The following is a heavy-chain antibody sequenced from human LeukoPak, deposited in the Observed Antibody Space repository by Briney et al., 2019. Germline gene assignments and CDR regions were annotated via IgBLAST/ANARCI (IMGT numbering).Heavy chain of an antibody. CDR1: AFSMNDFW. J-gene: IGHJ3*01. CDR3: ARSGIGRGFDV. CDR2: INKDATIT. D-gene: IGHD2/OR15-2a*01. V-gene: IGHV3-74*01. Sequence: GSLRLSCAASAFSMNDFWMHWVRQGPGKGLEWVSRINKDATITTYADSVKGRFTVSRDNVKNMVYLDMNGLRGDDTAVYYCARSGIGRGFDVWGRGATVTVSS.